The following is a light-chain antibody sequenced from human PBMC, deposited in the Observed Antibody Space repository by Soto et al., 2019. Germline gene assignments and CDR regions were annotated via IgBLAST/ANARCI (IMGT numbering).Light chain of an antibody. J-gene: IGLJ1*01. V-gene: IGLV1-44*01. CDR2: SNN. CDR1: SSNIGSNT. Sequence: QPVLTQPPSASGTPGQRVTISCSGSSSNIGSNTVNWYQQLPGTAPKLLIYSNNQRPSGVPDRFSGSKSGTSASLAISGLQSEDEADYYCAAWDDSLNGVYVFGTGTKLTV. CDR3: AAWDDSLNGVYV.